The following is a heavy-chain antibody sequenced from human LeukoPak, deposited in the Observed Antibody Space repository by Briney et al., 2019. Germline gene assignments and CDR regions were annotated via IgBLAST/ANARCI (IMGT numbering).Heavy chain of an antibody. Sequence: SETLSLTCTVSGGSISSSSYYWGWIRQPPGKGLEWIGSIYYSGSTYYNPSLKSRVTISVDTPKNQFSLKLSSVTAADTAVYYCARIRGGWYYFDYWGQGTLVTVSS. CDR2: IYYSGST. V-gene: IGHV4-39*01. CDR1: GGSISSSSYY. D-gene: IGHD6-19*01. CDR3: ARIRGGWYYFDY. J-gene: IGHJ4*02.